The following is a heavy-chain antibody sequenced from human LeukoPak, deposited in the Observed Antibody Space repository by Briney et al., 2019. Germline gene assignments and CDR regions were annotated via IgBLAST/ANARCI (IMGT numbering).Heavy chain of an antibody. V-gene: IGHV4-34*01. D-gene: IGHD2-2*01. CDR3: ASGSTQSRDY. J-gene: IGHJ4*02. CDR2: INHSGST. CDR1: GGSFSGYY. Sequence: SETLSLTCAVYGGSFSGYYWSWIRRPPGKGLEWIGEINHSGSTNYNPSLKSRVTISVDTSKNQFSLKLSSVTAADTAVYYCASGSTQSRDYWGQGTLVTVSS.